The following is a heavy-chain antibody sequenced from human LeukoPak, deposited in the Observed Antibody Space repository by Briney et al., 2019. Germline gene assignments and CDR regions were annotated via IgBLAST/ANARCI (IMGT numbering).Heavy chain of an antibody. J-gene: IGHJ4*02. Sequence: GGSLRLSCAASGFTFSSYGMHWVRQAPGKGLEWVAVISYDGSNKYYADSVKGRFTISRDNSKNTLYLQMNSLRAEDTAVYYCAKGYLYYYGSGSYYKPPDYWGQGTLVTVSS. D-gene: IGHD3-10*01. V-gene: IGHV3-30*18. CDR3: AKGYLYYYGSGSYYKPPDY. CDR2: ISYDGSNK. CDR1: GFTFSSYG.